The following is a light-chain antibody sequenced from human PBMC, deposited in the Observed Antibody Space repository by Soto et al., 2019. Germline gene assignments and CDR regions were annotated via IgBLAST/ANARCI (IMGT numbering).Light chain of an antibody. V-gene: IGKV1-5*03. Sequence: DIQVTQSPSTLSASVGDRVTITCRASQSFNTWLAWYQQKPGKAPNLLIYKASSLASGVPSRFSASGAGTDFTLTLNSLQPEDFATYYCQQGYSTPWTFGQGTKVDIK. CDR3: QQGYSTPWT. J-gene: IGKJ1*01. CDR2: KAS. CDR1: QSFNTW.